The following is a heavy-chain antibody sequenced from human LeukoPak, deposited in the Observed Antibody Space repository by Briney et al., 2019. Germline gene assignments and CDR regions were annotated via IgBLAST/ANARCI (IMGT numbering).Heavy chain of an antibody. J-gene: IGHJ4*02. Sequence: GGSLRLSCAASGFTVFNYWMSWVRQAPGKGLEWVANINLDGSQKYYVDSLKGQFTISRDNAKNSLYLQMNSLRAEDTAVYYCARDVDYANPRHDYWGQGTLVTVSS. D-gene: IGHD4/OR15-4a*01. CDR3: ARDVDYANPRHDY. CDR2: INLDGSQK. V-gene: IGHV3-7*01. CDR1: GFTVFNYW.